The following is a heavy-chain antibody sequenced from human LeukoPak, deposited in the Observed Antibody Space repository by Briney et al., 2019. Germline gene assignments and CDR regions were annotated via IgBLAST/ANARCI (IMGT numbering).Heavy chain of an antibody. CDR2: ISSSSSYI. CDR1: GFIFYSYA. Sequence: GGSLRLSCSASGFIFYSYAMHWVRQAPGKGLEWVSSISSSSSYIYYADSVKGRFTISRDNAKNSLYLQMNSLRAEDTAVYYCARAYDSSAGDAFDIWGQGTMVTVSS. V-gene: IGHV3-21*01. CDR3: ARAYDSSAGDAFDI. J-gene: IGHJ3*02. D-gene: IGHD3-22*01.